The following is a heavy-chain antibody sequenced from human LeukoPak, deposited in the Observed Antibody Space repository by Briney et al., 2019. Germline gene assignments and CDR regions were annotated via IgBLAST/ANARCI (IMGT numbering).Heavy chain of an antibody. V-gene: IGHV1-2*02. Sequence: ASVKVSCKASGYTFTSNYMHWVRQAPGQGLEWMGWINPNSGGTNYAQKFQGRVTMTRDTSISTAYMELSRLRSDDTAVYYCARGRYGLHHLSFGYWGQGTLVTVSS. D-gene: IGHD5-18*01. CDR2: INPNSGGT. CDR3: ARGRYGLHHLSFGY. CDR1: GYTFTSNY. J-gene: IGHJ4*02.